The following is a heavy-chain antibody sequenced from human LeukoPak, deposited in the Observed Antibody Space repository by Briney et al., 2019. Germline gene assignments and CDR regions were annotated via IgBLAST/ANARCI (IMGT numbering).Heavy chain of an antibody. V-gene: IGHV1-2*02. CDR2: INPNSGGT. D-gene: IGHD3-10*01. CDR1: GYTFTSYG. J-gene: IGHJ6*03. CDR3: ARDWYYYGSGSYSYYYMDV. Sequence: ASVKVSCKASGYTFTSYGISWVRQAPGQGLEWMGWINPNSGGTNYAQKFQGRVTMTRDTSISTAYMELSRLRSDDTAVYYCARDWYYYGSGSYSYYYMDVWGKGTTVTISS.